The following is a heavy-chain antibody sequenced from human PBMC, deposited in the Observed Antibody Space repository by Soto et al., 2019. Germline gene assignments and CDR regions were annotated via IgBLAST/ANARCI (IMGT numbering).Heavy chain of an antibody. D-gene: IGHD3-9*01. CDR3: ARVSDILTDLDY. J-gene: IGHJ4*02. CDR2: INHSGST. CDR1: GGSFSGYY. V-gene: IGHV4-34*01. Sequence: PSETLSLTCAVYGGSFSGYYWSWIRQPPGKGLEWIGEINHSGSTNYNPSLKSRVTISVDTSKNQFSLKLSSVTAADTAVYYCARVSDILTDLDYWGQGTPVTVSS.